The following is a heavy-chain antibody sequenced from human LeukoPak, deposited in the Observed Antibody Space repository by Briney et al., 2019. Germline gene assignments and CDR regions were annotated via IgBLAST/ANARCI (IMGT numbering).Heavy chain of an antibody. CDR3: ARNIVVVVAATGNWFDP. Sequence: SVKVSCKASGYTFTSYAISWVRQAPGQGLEWMGGIIPIFGTANYAQKFQGRVTITADESTSTAYMELSSLRSEDTAVYYCARNIVVVVAATGNWFDPWGQGTLVTVSS. J-gene: IGHJ5*02. V-gene: IGHV1-69*13. CDR2: IIPIFGTA. D-gene: IGHD2-15*01. CDR1: GYTFTSYA.